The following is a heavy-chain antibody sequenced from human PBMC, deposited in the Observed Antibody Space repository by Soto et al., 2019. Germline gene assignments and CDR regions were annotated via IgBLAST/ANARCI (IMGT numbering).Heavy chain of an antibody. D-gene: IGHD1-7*01. CDR1: GYTFTSYD. Sequence: ASVKVSCKASGYTFTSYDINWVRQATGQGLEWMGWMNPNSGNTGYAQKFQGRVTMTRNTSISTAYMELSSLRSEDTAVYYCSRGRRIKTGTTAPDYYYYMDVWGKGTTVTFSS. CDR3: SRGRRIKTGTTAPDYYYYMDV. V-gene: IGHV1-8*01. CDR2: MNPNSGNT. J-gene: IGHJ6*03.